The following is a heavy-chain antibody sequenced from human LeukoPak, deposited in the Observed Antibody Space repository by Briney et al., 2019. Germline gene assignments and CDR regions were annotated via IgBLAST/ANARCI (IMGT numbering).Heavy chain of an antibody. D-gene: IGHD3-22*01. Sequence: GSLRLSCAASGFTVSSNYMIWLRQAPGKELEWVSVIYTGGTINYADSVKGRFTISRDNSKNTLYLQMNSLRAEDTAVYYCVRGPEYYYDSSSGNYWGQGTLVTVSS. V-gene: IGHV3-53*01. CDR3: VRGPEYYYDSSSGNY. CDR2: IYTGGTI. J-gene: IGHJ4*02. CDR1: GFTVSSNY.